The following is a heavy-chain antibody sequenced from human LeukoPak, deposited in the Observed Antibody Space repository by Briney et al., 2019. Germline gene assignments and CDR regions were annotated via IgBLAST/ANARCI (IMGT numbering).Heavy chain of an antibody. Sequence: SENLSLTCTVSGGSISSYYWSWIRQPPGKGLEWIGYIYYSGSTSYKPSLKSRVTISVDTSKNQFSLKLSSVTAADTAVYYCARGYCSGGSCYSSYYYSYMDVWGKGTTVTVSS. CDR1: GGSISSYY. J-gene: IGHJ6*03. D-gene: IGHD2-15*01. V-gene: IGHV4-59*12. CDR3: ARGYCSGGSCYSSYYYSYMDV. CDR2: IYYSGST.